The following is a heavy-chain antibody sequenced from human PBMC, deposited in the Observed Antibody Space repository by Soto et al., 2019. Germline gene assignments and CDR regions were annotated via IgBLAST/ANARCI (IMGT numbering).Heavy chain of an antibody. V-gene: IGHV1-69*02. CDR2: INPIVSMS. Sequence: QVQLVQSGTEVKKPGSSVKVSCKASGDTFSFYTINWVRQAPGLGLEWVGRINPIVSMSNYAQKFQGRVSRTADKSTSTACMELRSLRSDETAMYFCAASYGSGYRAFDYWGQGALVIVSS. J-gene: IGHJ4*02. D-gene: IGHD3-10*01. CDR1: GDTFSFYT. CDR3: AASYGSGYRAFDY.